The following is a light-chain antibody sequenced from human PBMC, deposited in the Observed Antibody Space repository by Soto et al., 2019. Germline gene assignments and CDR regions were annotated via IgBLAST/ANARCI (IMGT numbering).Light chain of an antibody. CDR2: GNN. J-gene: IGLJ2*01. CDR3: AGWDDSLNGPV. Sequence: QAVVTQPPSASGTPGQRVTISCSGSSSEIGSNTVNWYQQLPGRAPKLLIYGNNQRPSGVPDRFSASKSGTSASLAISGLQSEDEADYYCAGWDDSLNGPVFGEGTKLTVL. V-gene: IGLV1-44*01. CDR1: SSEIGSNT.